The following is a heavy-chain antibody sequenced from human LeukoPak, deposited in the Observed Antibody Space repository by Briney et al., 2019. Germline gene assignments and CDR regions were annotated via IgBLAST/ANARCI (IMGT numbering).Heavy chain of an antibody. V-gene: IGHV3-9*01. D-gene: IGHD2-2*01. CDR3: AKGGCSSTSCYVGMDV. Sequence: PGRSLRLSCAASGFTFDDYAMHWVRQAPGKGLEWISGISWNSGSIGYADSVKGRFTISRDNAKNSLYLQMNSLRAEDTAVYYCAKGGCSSTSCYVGMDVWGKGTTVTVSS. CDR2: ISWNSGSI. CDR1: GFTFDDYA. J-gene: IGHJ6*03.